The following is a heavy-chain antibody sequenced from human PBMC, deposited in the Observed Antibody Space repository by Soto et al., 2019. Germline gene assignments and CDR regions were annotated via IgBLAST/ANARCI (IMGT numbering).Heavy chain of an antibody. Sequence: SETLSLTCTVSGGSISSGGYYWSWIRQHPGKGLEWIGYIYYSGSTYYNPSLKSRVTISVDTSKNQFSLKLSSVTAADTAVYYCARGEGKGDYGENWFDPWGQGTLVTVSS. CDR1: GGSISSGGYY. V-gene: IGHV4-31*03. D-gene: IGHD4-17*01. J-gene: IGHJ5*02. CDR3: ARGEGKGDYGENWFDP. CDR2: IYYSGST.